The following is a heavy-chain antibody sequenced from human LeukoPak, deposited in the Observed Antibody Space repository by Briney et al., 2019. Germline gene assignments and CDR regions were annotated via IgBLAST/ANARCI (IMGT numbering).Heavy chain of an antibody. CDR2: FYSGGDT. J-gene: IGHJ4*02. CDR1: GFTVSSNY. CDR3: ARDNFYDSSV. D-gene: IGHD3-22*01. V-gene: IGHV3-53*01. Sequence: PGGSLRLSCAASGFTVSSNYMSWVRQAPGKGLEWVSVFYSGGDTYYADSVKGRSTISRDNSKNTLYLQMNSLRAEDTAVYYCARDNFYDSSVWGQGTLVTVSS.